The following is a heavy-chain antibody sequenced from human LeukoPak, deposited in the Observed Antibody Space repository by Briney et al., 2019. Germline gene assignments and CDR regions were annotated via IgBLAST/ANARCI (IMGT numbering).Heavy chain of an antibody. CDR3: ARTARLFDY. V-gene: IGHV3-11*04. Sequence: NPGGSLRLSCAASGFTFSDHYMSWIRQAPGKGLEWVSYISNSGNTKNYADSVKGRFTISRDNAKNSLYLKMNSLRAEDTAVYYCARTARLFDYWGQGTLVTVSS. CDR2: ISNSGNTK. D-gene: IGHD6-6*01. CDR1: GFTFSDHY. J-gene: IGHJ4*02.